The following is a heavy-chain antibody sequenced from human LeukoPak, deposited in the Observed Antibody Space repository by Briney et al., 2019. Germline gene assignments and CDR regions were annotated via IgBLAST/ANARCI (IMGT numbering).Heavy chain of an antibody. CDR3: ARAYYDSSGYCY. D-gene: IGHD3-22*01. V-gene: IGHV3-21*01. Sequence: GGSLRLSCAASGFTFSSYSMNWVRQAPGKGLEWVSSISSSGSYIYYADSVKGRFTISRDNAKNSLYLQMNSLRAEDTAVYYCARAYYDSSGYCYWGQGTLVTVSS. CDR2: ISSSGSYI. J-gene: IGHJ4*02. CDR1: GFTFSSYS.